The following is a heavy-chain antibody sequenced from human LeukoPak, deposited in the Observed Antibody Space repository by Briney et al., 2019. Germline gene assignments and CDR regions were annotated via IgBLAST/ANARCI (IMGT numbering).Heavy chain of an antibody. J-gene: IGHJ1*01. CDR1: GGSISNSNYY. V-gene: IGHV4-61*05. CDR3: ASAIFGYSSSWYVPAEYFQH. Sequence: SETLSLTCTVYGGSISNSNYYWGWIRQPPGKGLEWIGYIYYSGSTNYNPSLKSRVTISVDTSKNQFSLKLSSVTAADTAVYYCASAIFGYSSSWYVPAEYFQHWGQGTLVTVSS. D-gene: IGHD6-13*01. CDR2: IYYSGST.